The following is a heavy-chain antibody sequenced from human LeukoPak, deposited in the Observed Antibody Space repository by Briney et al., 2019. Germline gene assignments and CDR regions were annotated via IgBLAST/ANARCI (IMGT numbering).Heavy chain of an antibody. Sequence: GGSLRLSCAASGFTFTSYAMNWVRQAPGKGLEWVSTIGASGRSTYYADSVKGRFTISRDSSKNTLYLQMDSLRAEGTAVYYCAKGTSDFDYWGQGTLVTVSS. V-gene: IGHV3-23*01. D-gene: IGHD1-1*01. CDR3: AKGTSDFDY. CDR2: IGASGRST. J-gene: IGHJ4*02. CDR1: GFTFTSYA.